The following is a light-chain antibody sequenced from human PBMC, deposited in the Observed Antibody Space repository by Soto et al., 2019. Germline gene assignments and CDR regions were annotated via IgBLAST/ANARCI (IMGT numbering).Light chain of an antibody. CDR2: GAS. J-gene: IGKJ1*01. Sequence: EIVMTQSPATLSVSPGERATLSCRASQSVGSNLAWYQQKRGQAPRLLIYGASTRATGIPARFSGSGSGTEFTLTISSLQSEDFAVYYCQQYNDRPPWTFGQGTKVDIK. CDR1: QSVGSN. V-gene: IGKV3-15*01. CDR3: QQYNDRPPWT.